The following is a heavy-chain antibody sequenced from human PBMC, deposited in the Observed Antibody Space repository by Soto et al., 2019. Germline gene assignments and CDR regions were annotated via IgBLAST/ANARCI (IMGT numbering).Heavy chain of an antibody. J-gene: IGHJ4*02. D-gene: IGHD6-13*01. CDR3: ARGNGIASRPAGY. CDR1: GAPISGFY. CDR2: IYYSGST. Sequence: PSETLSLTCTVSGAPISGFYWSWIRQSPGKGLEWIGYIYYSGSTNYNPSLKSRVTISVDTSKNQFSLKLSSVTAADTAVYYCARGNGIASRPAGYWGQGTLVTVSS. V-gene: IGHV4-59*12.